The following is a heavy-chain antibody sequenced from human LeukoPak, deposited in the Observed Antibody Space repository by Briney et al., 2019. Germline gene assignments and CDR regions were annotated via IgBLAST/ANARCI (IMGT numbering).Heavy chain of an antibody. J-gene: IGHJ4*02. Sequence: PSETLSLTCAVYGGSFSGYYWSWIRQPPGKGLEWIGEINHSGSTNYNPSLKSRVTISVDTSKNQFSLKLSSVTAADTAVYYCARRRTMMTHDCWGQGTLVTVSS. D-gene: IGHD3-22*01. CDR3: ARRRTMMTHDC. V-gene: IGHV4-34*01. CDR2: INHSGST. CDR1: GGSFSGYY.